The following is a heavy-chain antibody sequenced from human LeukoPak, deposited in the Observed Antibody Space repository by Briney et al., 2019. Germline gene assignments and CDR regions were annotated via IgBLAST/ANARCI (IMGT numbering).Heavy chain of an antibody. V-gene: IGHV3-30*02. Sequence: QPGGSLRLSCAASGFTFSSYGMHWVRQAPGKGLEWVAFIRYDGSNKYYADSVKGRFTISRDNSKNTLYLQMNSLRAEDTAVYYCAKERPRTRAYFQHWGQGTLVPVSS. CDR3: AKERPRTRAYFQH. D-gene: IGHD1-14*01. J-gene: IGHJ1*01. CDR1: GFTFSSYG. CDR2: IRYDGSNK.